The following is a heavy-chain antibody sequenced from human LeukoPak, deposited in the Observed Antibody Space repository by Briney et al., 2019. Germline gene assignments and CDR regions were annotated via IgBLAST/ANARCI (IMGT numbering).Heavy chain of an antibody. V-gene: IGHV3-21*01. CDR2: ISSSSSYI. CDR1: GFSFSSYS. Sequence: PGGSLRLSCAASGFSFSSYSINWVRQAPGKGLEWVSSISSSSSYIYYADSVKGRFTISRDNAKNSLYLQMNSLRAEDTAVYYCARDIVVVPAAMGIVDYWGQGTLVTVSS. D-gene: IGHD2-2*01. J-gene: IGHJ4*02. CDR3: ARDIVVVPAAMGIVDY.